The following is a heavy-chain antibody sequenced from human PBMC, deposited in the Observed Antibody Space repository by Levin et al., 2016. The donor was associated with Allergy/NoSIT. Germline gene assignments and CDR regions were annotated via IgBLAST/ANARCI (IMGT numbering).Heavy chain of an antibody. Sequence: ASVKVSCKASGYTFTRNYMHWVRQAPGQGLEWMGIINPSGGSTTYAQKFQGRVTMTRDTSTSTVYMELSSLRSEDKAVYYCAREPMVQNYYGMDVWGQGTTVTVSS. V-gene: IGHV1-46*01. CDR3: AREPMVQNYYGMDV. CDR1: GYTFTRNY. CDR2: INPSGGST. J-gene: IGHJ6*02. D-gene: IGHD4/OR15-4a*01.